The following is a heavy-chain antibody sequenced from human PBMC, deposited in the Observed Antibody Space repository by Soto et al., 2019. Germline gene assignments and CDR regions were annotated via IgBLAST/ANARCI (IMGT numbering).Heavy chain of an antibody. CDR1: GFTFSSYA. CDR2: ISGSGGNS. D-gene: IGHD3-22*01. CDR3: AKDRYYDQRGGFDP. J-gene: IGHJ5*02. Sequence: DVQLLESGGGLVQPGGSLRLSCAASGFTFSSYAMNWVRQAPGKGLEWVSAISGSGGNSYYADSVKGRFTISRDNSKNTLYRQRTSRRAAATAVDYCAKDRYYDQRGGFDPWGRGTLVTVSS. V-gene: IGHV3-23*01.